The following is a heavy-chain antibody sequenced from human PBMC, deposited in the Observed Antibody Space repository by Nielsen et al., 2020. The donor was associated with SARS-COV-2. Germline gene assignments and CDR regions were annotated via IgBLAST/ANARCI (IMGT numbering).Heavy chain of an antibody. Sequence: GGSLRLSCAASGFNFSNYFMAWIRQVPGKGLHSVSYISNSNRYTKYADSVMGRFTISRDNAHNSLYLEMNSLRVEDTAIYYCARDPGVGVGEDGFDIWGQGTMVTVSS. D-gene: IGHD2-2*01. J-gene: IGHJ3*02. V-gene: IGHV3-11*06. CDR2: ISNSNRYT. CDR1: GFNFSNYF. CDR3: ARDPGVGVGEDGFDI.